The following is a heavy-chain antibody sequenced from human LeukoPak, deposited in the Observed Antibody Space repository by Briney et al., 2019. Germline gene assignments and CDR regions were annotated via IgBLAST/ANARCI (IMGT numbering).Heavy chain of an antibody. J-gene: IGHJ4*02. CDR1: GFTFSDYW. CDR3: AIAAGWEQAY. Sequence: GGSLRLSCGASGFTFSDYWVSWVRQAPKKGLEWVAYINQAGSARHYVDSAKGRFTISRDNARNSIYLQMNSLRAEDTAVYYCAIAAGWEQAYWGQGTLVTVSS. CDR2: INQAGSAR. V-gene: IGHV3-7*01. D-gene: IGHD1-26*01.